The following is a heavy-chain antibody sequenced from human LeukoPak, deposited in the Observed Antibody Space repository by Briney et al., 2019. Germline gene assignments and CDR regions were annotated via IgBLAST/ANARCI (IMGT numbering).Heavy chain of an antibody. CDR1: GFTFSIDW. CDR2: IKEDGSEE. J-gene: IGHJ3*02. V-gene: IGHV3-7*01. CDR3: ARDSVAGSQDAFDI. D-gene: IGHD6-19*01. Sequence: GGSLRLSCTASGFTFSIDWMSWVRQAPGEGLEWVSSIKEDGSEEHYVDSVKGRFTIFRDNAKNSLYLQMNSLRAEDTAVYYCARDSVAGSQDAFDIWGQGTMVTVSS.